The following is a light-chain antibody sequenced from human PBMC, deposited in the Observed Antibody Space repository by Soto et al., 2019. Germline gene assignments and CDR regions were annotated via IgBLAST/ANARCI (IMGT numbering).Light chain of an antibody. J-gene: IGLJ2*01. CDR1: SSDVGTYNY. V-gene: IGLV2-11*01. Sequence: QSVLTQPLSVSGPPGQSVSISCSGTSSDVGTYNYVSWYQQHPGKAPKLMIYDVSKRPSGVPDRFSGSKSGNTASLTISGLQAEDEADYYCCSYAGGYTHAVFGGGTKLTVL. CDR3: CSYAGGYTHAV. CDR2: DVS.